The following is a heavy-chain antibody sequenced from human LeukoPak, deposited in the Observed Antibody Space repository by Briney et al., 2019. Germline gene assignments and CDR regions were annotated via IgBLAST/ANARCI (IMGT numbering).Heavy chain of an antibody. V-gene: IGHV3-7*01. J-gene: IGHJ4*02. CDR2: IKQDGSEK. CDR1: GFTFSSYW. D-gene: IGHD3-10*01. Sequence: GGSLSLSCAASGFTFSSYWMSWVRQARGRGLEWVANIKQDGSEKHSVDSVKGRFTISRDNAKNSLYLQLNSLRAEDTAVYYCAIDLSYPGAIDYWGQGTLVTVSS. CDR3: AIDLSYPGAIDY.